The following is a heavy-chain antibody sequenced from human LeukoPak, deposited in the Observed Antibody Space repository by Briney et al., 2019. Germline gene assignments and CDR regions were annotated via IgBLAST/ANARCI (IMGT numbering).Heavy chain of an antibody. CDR2: IYYSGST. Sequence: SETLSLTCTVSGGSISSGGYYWSWIRQHPGKGLEWIGYIYYSGSTYYNPSLKSRVTISVDTSKNQFSLRLSSVTAADTAVYYCARLQYCSGTSCYWFDPWGQGTLVTVSS. V-gene: IGHV4-31*03. CDR3: ARLQYCSGTSCYWFDP. D-gene: IGHD2-2*01. CDR1: GGSISSGGYY. J-gene: IGHJ5*02.